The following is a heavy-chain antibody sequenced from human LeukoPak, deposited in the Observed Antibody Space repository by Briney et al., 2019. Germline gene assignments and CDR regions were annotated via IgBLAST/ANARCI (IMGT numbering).Heavy chain of an antibody. CDR3: ARRDPNYDLAWFDP. CDR2: IYYSGST. Sequence: PSETLSLTCTVSVGSISNYYWSWIRQPPGKGLEWIGYIYYSGSTNYNPSLKSRVTISVDTSKNQFSLKLSSVTAADTAVYYCARRDPNYDLAWFDPWGQGTLVTVSS. D-gene: IGHD3-3*01. CDR1: VGSISNYY. V-gene: IGHV4-59*08. J-gene: IGHJ5*02.